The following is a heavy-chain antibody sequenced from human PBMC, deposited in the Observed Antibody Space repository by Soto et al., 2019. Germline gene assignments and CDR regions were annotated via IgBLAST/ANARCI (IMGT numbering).Heavy chain of an antibody. J-gene: IGHJ4*02. D-gene: IGHD3-16*02. V-gene: IGHV4-59*08. CDR3: AALTPYASRITDYDYIWGSYRYRPGTIDY. Sequence: SETLSLTCTVSGGSISSYYWSWIRQPPGKGLEWIGYIYYSGSTNYNPSLKSRVTISVDTSKNQFSLKLSPVTAADTAVYYCAALTPYASRITDYDYIWGSYRYRPGTIDYWGQGTLVTVSS. CDR1: GGSISSYY. CDR2: IYYSGST.